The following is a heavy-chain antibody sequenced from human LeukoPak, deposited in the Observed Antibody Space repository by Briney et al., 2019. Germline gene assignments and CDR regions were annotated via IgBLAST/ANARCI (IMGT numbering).Heavy chain of an antibody. Sequence: ASVKVSCKASGYTFTSYGISWVRQAPGQGLEWMGWISAYNGNTNYAQKLQGRVTMTTDTSTSTAYMELRSLRSDDTAVYYCARVLSLEWLDRRYYFDYWGQGTLVTVSS. V-gene: IGHV1-18*01. D-gene: IGHD3-3*01. CDR2: ISAYNGNT. J-gene: IGHJ4*02. CDR3: ARVLSLEWLDRRYYFDY. CDR1: GYTFTSYG.